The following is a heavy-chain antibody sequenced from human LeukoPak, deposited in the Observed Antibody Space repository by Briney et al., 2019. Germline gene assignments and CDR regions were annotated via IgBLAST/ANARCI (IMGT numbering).Heavy chain of an antibody. J-gene: IGHJ6*03. Sequence: GRSLRLSCAASGFTFSSYAMHWVRQAPGKGLEWVAVISYDGSNKYYADSVKGRFTISRDNSKNTLYLQMNSLRAEDTAVYYCARAPDPENDYAYYYYMDVWGKGTTVTVSS. D-gene: IGHD4-17*01. V-gene: IGHV3-30*04. CDR1: GFTFSSYA. CDR3: ARAPDPENDYAYYYYMDV. CDR2: ISYDGSNK.